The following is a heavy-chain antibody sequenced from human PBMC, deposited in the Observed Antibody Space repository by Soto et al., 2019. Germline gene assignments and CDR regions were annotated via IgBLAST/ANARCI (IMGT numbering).Heavy chain of an antibody. V-gene: IGHV1-18*01. CDR2: ITGYKGDT. CDR1: GYTFTSYG. Sequence: QIQLVQSGAEMKTPGASVKVSCKASGYTFTSYGFSWVRQAPGQGLEWMGWITGYKGDTKYAQKFQDRVTMTRDVSTSTAYMELRSLTSDDTVVYYCARNTAGNYEYWGQGTLVTVSS. J-gene: IGHJ4*02. D-gene: IGHD4-17*01. CDR3: ARNTAGNYEY.